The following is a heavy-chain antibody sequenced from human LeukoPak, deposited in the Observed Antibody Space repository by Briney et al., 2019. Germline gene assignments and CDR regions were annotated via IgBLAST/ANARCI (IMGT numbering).Heavy chain of an antibody. V-gene: IGHV3-74*01. Sequence: GRSLRLSCAASGFTFSGYGMHWVRQAPGKGLVWVSRINSDGSSTSYADSVKGRFTISRDNAKNTLYLQMNSLRAEDTAVYYCARAPQLAPYYYDSSGYYWGQGTLVTVSS. D-gene: IGHD3-22*01. CDR2: INSDGSST. CDR3: ARAPQLAPYYYDSSGYY. J-gene: IGHJ4*02. CDR1: GFTFSGYG.